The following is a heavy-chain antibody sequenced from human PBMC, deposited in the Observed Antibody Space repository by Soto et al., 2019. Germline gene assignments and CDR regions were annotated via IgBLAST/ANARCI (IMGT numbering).Heavy chain of an antibody. CDR2: VIPFLSVV. V-gene: IGHV1-69*04. CDR1: GGTFTNYA. Sequence: QVQLVQSGAEVKKPGSSLKVSCKASGGTFTNYAISWVRQAPGQGLEWMGRVIPFLSVVNYAQKFKGRVTMAAARPTRTGYMQLNRPRAEDTAVSYCARDYYSTTSCHIRPYCNYMYVWGKGTTVTVSS. CDR3: ARDYYSTTSCHIRPYCNYMYV. D-gene: IGHD2-2*01. J-gene: IGHJ6*03.